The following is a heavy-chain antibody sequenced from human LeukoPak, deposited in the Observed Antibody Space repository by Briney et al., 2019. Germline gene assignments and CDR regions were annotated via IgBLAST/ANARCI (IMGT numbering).Heavy chain of an antibody. Sequence: SETLSLTCTVSGYSISSGYYWGWIRQPPGKGLEWIGSIYHGGSTYYNPSLKSRVTMSVDTSKNQFSLKLTSMTAADTAVYYCARHAGADYSSWNYFDYWGQGTLVTVSS. CDR3: ARHAGADYSSWNYFDY. CDR1: GYSISSGYY. J-gene: IGHJ4*02. D-gene: IGHD6-13*01. CDR2: IYHGGST. V-gene: IGHV4-38-2*02.